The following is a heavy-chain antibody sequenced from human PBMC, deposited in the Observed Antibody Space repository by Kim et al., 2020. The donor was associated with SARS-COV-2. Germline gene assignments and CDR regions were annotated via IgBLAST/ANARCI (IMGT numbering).Heavy chain of an antibody. D-gene: IGHD6-13*01. CDR3: ARWSSSRTD. V-gene: IGHV1-8*01. CDR2: GKT. J-gene: IGHJ4*02. Sequence: GKTGYEQKFQGRVTMTRNTSISTAYMELSSLRYEDTAVYYCARWSSSRTDWGQGTLVTVSS.